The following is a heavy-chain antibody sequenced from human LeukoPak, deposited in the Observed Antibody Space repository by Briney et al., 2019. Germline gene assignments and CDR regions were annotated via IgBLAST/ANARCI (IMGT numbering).Heavy chain of an antibody. CDR3: AKGYGDKGDYFDY. CDR1: GFTFSSYG. V-gene: IGHV3-30*02. CDR2: IRYDGSNK. Sequence: GGSLRLSCAPSGFTFSSYGMHWVRQAPGKGLEWVAFIRYDGSNKYYADSVKGRFTISRDNSKNTLYLQMNSLRAEDTAVYYCAKGYGDKGDYFDYWGQGTLVTVSP. D-gene: IGHD4-17*01. J-gene: IGHJ4*02.